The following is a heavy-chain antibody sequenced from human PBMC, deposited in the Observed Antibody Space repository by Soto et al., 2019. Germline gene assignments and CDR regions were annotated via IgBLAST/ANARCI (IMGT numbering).Heavy chain of an antibody. V-gene: IGHV1-69*06. D-gene: IGHD5-12*01. CDR3: VRVVAIPGYPDN. J-gene: IGHJ4*02. CDR2: IVPTVDTS. CDR1: GATFSSYA. Sequence: SVKVSCKTSGATFSSYAITWVRQAPGQGLEWMGGIVPTVDTSTYAQKFQGRVTITADKFTNTVYMELSSLRSDDTAVYYCVRVVAIPGYPDNWGQGTLVTV.